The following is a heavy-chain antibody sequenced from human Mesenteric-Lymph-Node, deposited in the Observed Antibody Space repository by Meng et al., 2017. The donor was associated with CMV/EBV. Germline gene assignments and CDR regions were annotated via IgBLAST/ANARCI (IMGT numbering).Heavy chain of an antibody. CDR3: ARRGRSGTLNWFDT. J-gene: IGHJ5*02. Sequence: SETLSLTCTVSGDSVSTTSFYWGWIRQPPGGALEWIGSVYYRDNTNYNPSLKGRVTISLDTSKNQLSLSLSPLTAADTAVYYCARRGRSGTLNWFDTWGQGTLVTVSS. CDR1: GDSVSTTSFY. V-gene: IGHV4-39*07. CDR2: VYYRDNT. D-gene: IGHD1-26*01.